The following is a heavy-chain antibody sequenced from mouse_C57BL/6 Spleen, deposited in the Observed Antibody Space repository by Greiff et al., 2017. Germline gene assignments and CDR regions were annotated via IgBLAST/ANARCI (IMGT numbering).Heavy chain of an antibody. D-gene: IGHD1-1*01. CDR3: ARGATVVAGYMDY. CDR1: GYTFTSYW. J-gene: IGHJ4*01. V-gene: IGHV1-69*01. CDR2: IDPSDSYT. Sequence: QVQLQQPGAELVMPGASVKLSCKASGYTFTSYWMHWVKQRPGQGLEWIGEIDPSDSYTNYNQKFKGKSTLTVDKSSSTAYMQLSSLTSEDSAVYYCARGATVVAGYMDYWGQGTSVTVSS.